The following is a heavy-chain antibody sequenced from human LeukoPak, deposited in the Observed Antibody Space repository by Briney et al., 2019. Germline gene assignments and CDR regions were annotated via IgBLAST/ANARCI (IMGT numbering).Heavy chain of an antibody. CDR3: ASGGYSYGFDY. CDR1: GGSITSGEHY. V-gene: IGHV4-30-2*01. J-gene: IGHJ4*02. Sequence: SETLSLTCTVSGGSITSGEHYCSWIRHPPGKGLEWIGYIYHNGNTYYSPSLKSRVTISVDRSKNQLSLKLSSVTAADTAMYYCASGGYSYGFDYWGQGTLVTVSS. D-gene: IGHD5-18*01. CDR2: IYHNGNT.